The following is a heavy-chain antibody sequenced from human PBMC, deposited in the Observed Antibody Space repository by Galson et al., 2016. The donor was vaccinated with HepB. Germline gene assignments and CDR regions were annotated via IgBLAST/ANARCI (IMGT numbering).Heavy chain of an antibody. J-gene: IGHJ3*02. CDR1: GYTFNTYG. D-gene: IGHD6-19*01. Sequence: SVKVSCKASGYTFNTYGVNWVRQAPGQGLEWMGWMNVYNGNTNYAQKFQGRVTMTTDTSTSTAYMELRSLTSDDTAVYYCASARAVAANDAYNIWGQGTMVTVSS. CDR2: MNVYNGNT. CDR3: ASARAVAANDAYNI. V-gene: IGHV1-18*01.